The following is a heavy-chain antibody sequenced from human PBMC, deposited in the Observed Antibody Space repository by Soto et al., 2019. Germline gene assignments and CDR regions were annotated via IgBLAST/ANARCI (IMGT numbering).Heavy chain of an antibody. CDR1: GGSISSSSYY. Sequence: PSETLSLTCTVSGGSISSSSYYWGWIRQPPGKGLEWIGSIYYSGSTYYNPSLKSRVTISVDTSKNQFSLKLSSVTAADTAVYYWARRGVVWRELLPRGMDVWGQGTTVTVSS. V-gene: IGHV4-39*01. CDR2: IYYSGST. CDR3: ARRGVVWRELLPRGMDV. D-gene: IGHD1-26*01. J-gene: IGHJ6*02.